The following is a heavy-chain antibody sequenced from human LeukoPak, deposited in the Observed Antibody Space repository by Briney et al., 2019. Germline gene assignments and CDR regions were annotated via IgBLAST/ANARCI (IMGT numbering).Heavy chain of an antibody. CDR3: ASQYGTIDY. V-gene: IGHV4-39*07. CDR2: IYYSGST. J-gene: IGHJ4*02. Sequence: SETLSLTCTVSGGSISSSSYYWGWIRQPPGKGLEWIGSIYYSGSTYYNPSLKSRVTISVDTSKNQFSLKLSSVTAADTAVYYCASQYGTIDYWGQGTLVTVSS. CDR1: GGSISSSSYY. D-gene: IGHD1-14*01.